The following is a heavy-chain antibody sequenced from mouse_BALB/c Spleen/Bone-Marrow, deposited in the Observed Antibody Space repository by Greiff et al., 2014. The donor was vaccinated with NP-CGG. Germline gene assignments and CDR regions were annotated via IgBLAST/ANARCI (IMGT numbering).Heavy chain of an antibody. CDR2: ISDGGSYT. Sequence: EVQLVEPGGGLVEPGGSLKLSCAASGFTFSDYYMYWVRQTPEKRLEWVATISDGGSYTYYPDSVKGRFTISRDNAKNNLYLQMSSLKSEDTAMYYCANYYGSTWFAYWGQGTLVTVSA. V-gene: IGHV5-4*02. D-gene: IGHD1-1*01. CDR3: ANYYGSTWFAY. CDR1: GFTFSDYY. J-gene: IGHJ3*01.